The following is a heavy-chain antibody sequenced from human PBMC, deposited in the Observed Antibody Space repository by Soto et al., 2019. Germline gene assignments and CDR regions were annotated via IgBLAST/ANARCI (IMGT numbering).Heavy chain of an antibody. CDR1: GFTFSNAW. Sequence: EVQLVESGGGLVQPGGSLRLSCAASGFTFSNAWMSWVRQAPGKGLEWVGRIKSKTDGGTTDYAAPVKGRFTISRDDAKNTLYLQMNSLKTEDTAVYYCTTVVYYYYYMDVWGKGTTVTVSS. CDR2: IKSKTDGGTT. D-gene: IGHD2-2*01. J-gene: IGHJ6*03. V-gene: IGHV3-15*01. CDR3: TTVVYYYYYMDV.